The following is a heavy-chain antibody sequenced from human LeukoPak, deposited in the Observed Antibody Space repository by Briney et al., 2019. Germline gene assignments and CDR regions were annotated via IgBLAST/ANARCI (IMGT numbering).Heavy chain of an antibody. Sequence: PGGSLRLSCAASGFTFSDYAMSWVPQAPGKGLEWGSSISVSGGSPYYADSVKGRITISRANAKNTLYLQLSSLRAGDTAVYHCAKDRDCLGGRGDWFDPWGQGTLVSVSS. D-gene: IGHD3/OR15-3a*01. V-gene: IGHV3-23*01. CDR2: ISVSGGSP. CDR1: GFTFSDYA. CDR3: AKDRDCLGGRGDWFDP. J-gene: IGHJ5*02.